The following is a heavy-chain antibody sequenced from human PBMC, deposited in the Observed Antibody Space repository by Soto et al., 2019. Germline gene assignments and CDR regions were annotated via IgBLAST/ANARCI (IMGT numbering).Heavy chain of an antibody. CDR1: GGTFSSYA. CDR3: ARGAGIVVVPAAMSYYYYGMDV. D-gene: IGHD2-2*01. V-gene: IGHV1-69*01. CDR2: IIPIFGTA. J-gene: IGHJ6*02. Sequence: QVQLVQSGAEVKKPGSSVKVSCKASGGTFSSYAISWVRQAPGQGLEWMGGIIPIFGTANYAKKFQGRVTITADESTSTAYMELRSLRSEDTAVYYCARGAGIVVVPAAMSYYYYGMDVWGQGTTVTVSS.